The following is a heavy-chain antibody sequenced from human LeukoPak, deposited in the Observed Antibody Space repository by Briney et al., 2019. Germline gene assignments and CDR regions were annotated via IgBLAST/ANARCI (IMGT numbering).Heavy chain of an antibody. Sequence: SETLSLTCTVSGGSISSYYWSWIRQPPGKGLERIGYIYYSGSTNYNPSLKSRVTISVDTSKNQFSLKLSSVTAADTAVYYCARGAPMACFDYWGQGTLVTVSS. V-gene: IGHV4-59*01. CDR2: IYYSGST. D-gene: IGHD5-24*01. CDR3: ARGAPMACFDY. CDR1: GGSISSYY. J-gene: IGHJ4*02.